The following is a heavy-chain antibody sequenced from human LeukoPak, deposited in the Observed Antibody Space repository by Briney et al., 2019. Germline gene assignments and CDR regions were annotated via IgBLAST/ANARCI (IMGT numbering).Heavy chain of an antibody. CDR1: GFTFSNTY. CDR2: IKQDGSEK. Sequence: GGSLRLSCAASGFTFSNTYMTWVRQAPGKGLEWVANIKQDGSEKYYVDSVKGQFTISRDNAKNSVDLQMNSLRAEDTAVYYCARDGIDYWGQGTLVTVSS. J-gene: IGHJ4*02. V-gene: IGHV3-7*04. CDR3: ARDGIDY.